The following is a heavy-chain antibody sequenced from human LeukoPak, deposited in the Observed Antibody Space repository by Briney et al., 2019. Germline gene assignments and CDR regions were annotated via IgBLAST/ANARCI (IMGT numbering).Heavy chain of an antibody. V-gene: IGHV3-53*01. CDR2: IYSGGST. CDR3: AKVTPQDYYYGMDV. J-gene: IGHJ6*02. CDR1: GFTVSSDY. Sequence: GGSLRLSCAASGFTVSSDYMSWVRQAPGKGLEWVSVIYSGGSTYYADSVKGRFTISRDNSKNTLYLQMNSLRAEDTAVYYCAKVTPQDYYYGMDVWGQGTTVTVSS.